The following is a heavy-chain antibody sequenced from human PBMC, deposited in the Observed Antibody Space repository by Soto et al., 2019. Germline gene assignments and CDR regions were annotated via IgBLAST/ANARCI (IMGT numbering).Heavy chain of an antibody. J-gene: IGHJ4*02. CDR3: ARGQVVPAQH. CDR1: GGSISSGGYS. V-gene: IGHV4-30-2*01. D-gene: IGHD2-15*01. CDR2: IYHSGST. Sequence: QLQLQESGSGLVKPSQTLSLTCTVSGGSISSGGYSWSWIRQPPGKGLEWIGYIYHSGSTYYNPSLXGXAXLXXGRSKNQFSLKLSSVTAADTALYYCARGQVVPAQHLGQGTLVTVSS.